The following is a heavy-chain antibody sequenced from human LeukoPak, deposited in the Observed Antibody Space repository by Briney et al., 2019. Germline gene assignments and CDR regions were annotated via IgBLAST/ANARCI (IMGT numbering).Heavy chain of an antibody. D-gene: IGHD2-2*01. CDR1: GVTFSNYA. CDR2: ISVDGSNK. J-gene: IGHJ6*03. CDR3: ARYGGNVVVVPAAIHYSYYMDV. Sequence: GGSLRLSCAASGVTFSNYAIHWVRQAPGKGLEWVAVISVDGSNKFYAESVKGRFTISRANSKNTLSRQLNSLRAEDTAMYYWARYGGNVVVVPAAIHYSYYMDVWGKGTTVTVSS. V-gene: IGHV3-30*11.